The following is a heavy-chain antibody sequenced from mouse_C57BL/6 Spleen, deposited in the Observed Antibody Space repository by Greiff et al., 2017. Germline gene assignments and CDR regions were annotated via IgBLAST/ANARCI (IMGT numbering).Heavy chain of an antibody. CDR3: ARLRVSYAMDY. Sequence: VKLQQSGPELVKPGASVKISCKASGYAFSSSWMNWVKQRPGKGLEWIGRIYPGDGDTNYNGKFKGKATLTADKSSSTAYMQLSSLTSEDSAVYVCARLRVSYAMDYWGQGTSVTVSS. CDR2: IYPGDGDT. J-gene: IGHJ4*01. V-gene: IGHV1-82*01. CDR1: GYAFSSSW.